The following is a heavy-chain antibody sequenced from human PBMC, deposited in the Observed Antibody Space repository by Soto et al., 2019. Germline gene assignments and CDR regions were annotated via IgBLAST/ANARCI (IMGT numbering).Heavy chain of an antibody. D-gene: IGHD3-3*01. J-gene: IGHJ5*01. CDR1: GGSVRESSFY. Sequence: PSETLSLTCTVSGGSVRESSFYWGWIRQSPGKGLEWIGSVYYRGGASYNSSLKSRLTISADTSKNQLSLKLRSVTAADTAVYYCVRPAAIFGVESWFDSWGQGILVTVSS. CDR2: VYYRGGA. CDR3: VRPAAIFGVESWFDS. V-gene: IGHV4-39*01.